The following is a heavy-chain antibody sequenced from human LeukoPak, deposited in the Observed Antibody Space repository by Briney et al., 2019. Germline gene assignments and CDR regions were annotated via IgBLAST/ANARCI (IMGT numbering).Heavy chain of an antibody. J-gene: IGHJ3*02. D-gene: IGHD2-21*02. V-gene: IGHV3-48*03. CDR3: ARDRSKVTAYDDALDI. CDR1: GFSFGSYE. Sequence: GGSLRLSCVGSGFSFGSYEINWVRQAPGKGLEWVSYISDIGTTTHYADSVKGRFTIFRDDAKNSVYLLMDSLMAEDTAIYYCARDRSKVTAYDDALDIWGQGTMVTVSS. CDR2: ISDIGTTT.